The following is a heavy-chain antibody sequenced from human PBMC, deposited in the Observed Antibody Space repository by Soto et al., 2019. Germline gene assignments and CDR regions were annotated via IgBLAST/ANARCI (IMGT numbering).Heavy chain of an antibody. V-gene: IGHV4-4*02. CDR3: AENGSYDLVN. J-gene: IGHJ4*02. CDR2: IHHSGST. Sequence: SETLSLTCGVPGGSVSRDNWWSWVRQPPGKGLEWIGEIHHSGSTNYSPSLKSRVTMSVDKSRNQFSLKLTSVTAADTAVYYCAENGSYDLVNWGQGTRVTVSS. D-gene: IGHD3-16*01. CDR1: GGSVSRDNW.